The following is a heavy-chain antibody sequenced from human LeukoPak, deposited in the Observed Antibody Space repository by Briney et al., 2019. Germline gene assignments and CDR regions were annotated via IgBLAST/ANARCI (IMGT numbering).Heavy chain of an antibody. J-gene: IGHJ4*02. D-gene: IGHD6-13*01. Sequence: GGSLRLSCAASGFTFSSYAMSWVRQAPGKGLEWVSAISGSGGSTYYADSVKGRFTISRDNSKNTLYLQMNSLRAEDTAVYYCAKSHGNSSSWFQVTFDYWGQGTLVTVSS. CDR2: ISGSGGST. CDR1: GFTFSSYA. V-gene: IGHV3-23*01. CDR3: AKSHGNSSSWFQVTFDY.